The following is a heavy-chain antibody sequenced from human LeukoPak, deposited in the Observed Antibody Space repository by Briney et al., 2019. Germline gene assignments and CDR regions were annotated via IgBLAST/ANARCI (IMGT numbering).Heavy chain of an antibody. J-gene: IGHJ4*02. V-gene: IGHV4-34*01. D-gene: IGHD3-10*01. Sequence: PSETLSLTCAVYGGSFSGYYWSWIRQPPGKGLEWIGEINHSGSTNYNPSLKSRVTISVDTSKNQFSLKLSSVTAADTAVYYCARGIWFGTYYFDYWGQGTLVTVSS. CDR2: INHSGST. CDR3: ARGIWFGTYYFDY. CDR1: GGSFSGYY.